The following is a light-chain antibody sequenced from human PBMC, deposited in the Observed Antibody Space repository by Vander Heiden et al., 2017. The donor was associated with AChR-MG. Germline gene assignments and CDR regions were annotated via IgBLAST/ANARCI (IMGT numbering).Light chain of an antibody. CDR2: GNS. CDR1: ISNLGAGYD. CDR3: QSYDSSLRVV. J-gene: IGLJ2*01. Sequence: QSVLTQPPSVSGAPGPRVTIPCTGSISNLGAGYDVRWYQQLPGTAPQLLIYGNSNRPSGVPERFSGSKSGTSASLAITGLQAEDEADYYCQSYDSSLRVVFGGGTKLTVL. V-gene: IGLV1-40*01.